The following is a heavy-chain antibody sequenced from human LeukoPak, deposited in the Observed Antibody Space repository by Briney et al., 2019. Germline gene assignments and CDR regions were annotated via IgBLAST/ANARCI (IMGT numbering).Heavy chain of an antibody. J-gene: IGHJ4*02. Sequence: GGSLRLSCAASGFTFSSYWMHWVRQAPGKGLVWVSRIKGDGSRTFYADSVKGRFTISRDNAKNTLYLQMNSLRAEDTAVYYCARSDHFDYWGQGTLVAVSS. CDR1: GFTFSSYW. V-gene: IGHV3-74*01. CDR3: ARSDHFDY. CDR2: IKGDGSRT.